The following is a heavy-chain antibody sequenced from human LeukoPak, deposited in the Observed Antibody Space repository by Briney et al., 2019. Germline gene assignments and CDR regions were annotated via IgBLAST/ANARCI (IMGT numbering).Heavy chain of an antibody. V-gene: IGHV3-30*18. CDR2: ISNDGSNK. D-gene: IGHD1-26*01. CDR3: AEDLVGPYI. J-gene: IGHJ3*02. Sequence: GGSLRLSCAASGFTFSSYGMHWVRQAPGKGLEWLADISNDGSNKYYADSVKGRFTVSRDNSKNTLYLQMDSLRTEDTAVYYCAEDLVGPYIWGQGTMVTVSS. CDR1: GFTFSSYG.